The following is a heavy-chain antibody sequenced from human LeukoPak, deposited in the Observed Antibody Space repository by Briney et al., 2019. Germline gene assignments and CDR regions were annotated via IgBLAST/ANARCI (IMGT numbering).Heavy chain of an antibody. CDR3: ARPAHGGWSHDAFDI. CDR2: IDSDGGTT. J-gene: IGHJ3*02. D-gene: IGHD4-23*01. V-gene: IGHV3-74*01. CDR1: GFTFSSYW. Sequence: GGSLRLPCAASGFTFSSYWMHWVRQPPGKGLVWVSHIDSDGGTTNYAHSVKGRFTISRDNAKNTLYLQMSSLRAEDTAVYYCARPAHGGWSHDAFDIWGQGTMVTVSS.